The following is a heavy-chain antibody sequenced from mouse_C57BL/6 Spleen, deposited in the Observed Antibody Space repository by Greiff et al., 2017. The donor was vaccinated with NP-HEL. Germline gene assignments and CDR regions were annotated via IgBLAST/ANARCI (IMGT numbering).Heavy chain of an antibody. CDR2: ISDGGSYT. CDR3: ARDRFITTVVADGGYFDV. J-gene: IGHJ1*03. V-gene: IGHV5-4*01. CDR1: GFTFSSYA. Sequence: EVQRVESGGGLVKPGGSLKLSCAASGFTFSSYAMSWVRQTPEKRLEWVATISDGGSYTYYPDNVKGRFTISRDNAKNNLYLQMSHLKSEDTAMYYCARDRFITTVVADGGYFDVWGTGTTVTVSS. D-gene: IGHD1-1*01.